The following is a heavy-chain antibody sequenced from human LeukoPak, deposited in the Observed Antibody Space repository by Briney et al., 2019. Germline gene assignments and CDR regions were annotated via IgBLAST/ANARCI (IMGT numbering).Heavy chain of an antibody. Sequence: SVKVSCKASGGTFSSYAISWVRQAPGQGLEWMGGIIPVFGTANYAQKFQGRVTITADESTSTAYMELSSLRSEDTAVYYCAREGGSGSYVDYWGQGTLVTVSS. CDR1: GGTFSSYA. V-gene: IGHV1-69*01. CDR2: IIPVFGTA. CDR3: AREGGSGSYVDY. D-gene: IGHD1-26*01. J-gene: IGHJ4*02.